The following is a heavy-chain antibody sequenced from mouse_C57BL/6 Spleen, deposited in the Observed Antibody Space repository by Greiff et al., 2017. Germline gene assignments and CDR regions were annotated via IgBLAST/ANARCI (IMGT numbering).Heavy chain of an antibody. D-gene: IGHD2-10*02. CDR2: IHPNSGST. J-gene: IGHJ1*03. CDR3: ARGGYGEGDFEG. Sequence: QVQLQQPGAELVKPGASVKLSCKASGYTFTSYWMHWVKQRPGQGLEWIGMIHPNSGSTKYNEKFKSKATLTVDKSSSTAYMQLSSLTSEDSAVYYCARGGYGEGDFEGWGTGTTVTVSS. V-gene: IGHV1-64*01. CDR1: GYTFTSYW.